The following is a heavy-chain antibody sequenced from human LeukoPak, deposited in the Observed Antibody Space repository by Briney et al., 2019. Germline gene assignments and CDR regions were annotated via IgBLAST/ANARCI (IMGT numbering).Heavy chain of an antibody. CDR2: IYDSGST. CDR3: ARHGTLPYYYDSSGYPFLDY. D-gene: IGHD3-22*01. Sequence: PSETLSLTCTVSSGSISSYSWSWIRQPPGKGLEWIGYIYDSGSTSYNPSLKSRVIMSVDTSKNQFSLKLSSVTAADTAVYYCARHGTLPYYYDSSGYPFLDYWGQGTLVTVSS. J-gene: IGHJ4*02. CDR1: SGSISSYS. V-gene: IGHV4-59*08.